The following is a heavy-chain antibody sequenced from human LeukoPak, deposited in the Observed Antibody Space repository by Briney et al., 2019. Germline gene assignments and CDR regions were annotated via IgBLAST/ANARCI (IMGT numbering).Heavy chain of an antibody. J-gene: IGHJ3*02. D-gene: IGHD3-22*01. CDR3: ARASDSSGYSAFDI. Sequence: SQTPSLTCTVSGGSISSGGYYWSWIRQHPGKGLEWIGYIYYSGSTYYNPSLKSRVTISVDTSKNQFSLKLSSVTAADTAVYYCARASDSSGYSAFDIWGQGTMVTVSS. V-gene: IGHV4-31*03. CDR1: GGSISSGGYY. CDR2: IYYSGST.